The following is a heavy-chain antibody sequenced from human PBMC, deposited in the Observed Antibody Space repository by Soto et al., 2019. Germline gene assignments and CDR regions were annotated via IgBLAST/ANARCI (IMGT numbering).Heavy chain of an antibody. V-gene: IGHV4-61*01. CDR2: IYYSGST. D-gene: IGHD6-19*01. CDR1: GGSVSSGSYY. J-gene: IGHJ4*02. CDR3: ARHVSSGSYPLFDY. Sequence: QVQLQESGPGLVKPSETLSLTCTVSGGSVSSGSYYWSWIRQPPGKGLEWIGYIYYSGSTNYNPSLKSRAAISVDTSKHQFSLKLSSVTAADTAVYYCARHVSSGSYPLFDYWGQGTLVTVSS.